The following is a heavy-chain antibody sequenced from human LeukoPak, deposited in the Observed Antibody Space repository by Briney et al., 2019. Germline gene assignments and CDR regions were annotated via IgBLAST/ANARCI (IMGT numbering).Heavy chain of an antibody. D-gene: IGHD3-10*01. CDR3: ARLRITMVRGAKGYGMDV. CDR2: INHSGST. V-gene: IGHV4-34*01. Sequence: SETLSLTCAVYGGSFSGYYWSWIRQPPGKGLEWIGEINHSGSTNYNPSLKSRVTISVDTSKNQFSLKLSSVTAADTAVYYCARLRITMVRGAKGYGMDVWGKATTVTVSS. CDR1: GGSFSGYY. J-gene: IGHJ6*04.